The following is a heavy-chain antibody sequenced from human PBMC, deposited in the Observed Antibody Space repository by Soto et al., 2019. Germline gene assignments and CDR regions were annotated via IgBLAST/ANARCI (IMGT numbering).Heavy chain of an antibody. CDR3: ARGRTYYYGSGSSADSNDY. CDR2: INHSGST. Sequence: QVQLRQWGAGLLKPSETLSLTCAVYGGSFSGYYWSWIRQPPGKGLEWIGEINHSGSTNYNPSLKSRVTISVDTSKNQFSLKLSSVTAADTAVYYCARGRTYYYGSGSSADSNDYWGQGTLVTVSS. D-gene: IGHD3-10*01. CDR1: GGSFSGYY. V-gene: IGHV4-34*01. J-gene: IGHJ4*02.